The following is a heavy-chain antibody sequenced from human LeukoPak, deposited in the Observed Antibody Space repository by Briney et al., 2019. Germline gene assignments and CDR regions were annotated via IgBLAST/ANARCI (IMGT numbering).Heavy chain of an antibody. Sequence: GGSLRLSCAASGFTFDDYAMHWVRQAPWKGLEWVSLISGDGGSTYYADSVKGRFTISRDNSKNSLYLQMNSLRTEDTALYYCAKDSGLWFGELLPTGDWGQGTLVTVSS. CDR3: AKDSGLWFGELLPTGD. CDR1: GFTFDDYA. D-gene: IGHD3-10*01. V-gene: IGHV3-43*02. CDR2: ISGDGGST. J-gene: IGHJ4*02.